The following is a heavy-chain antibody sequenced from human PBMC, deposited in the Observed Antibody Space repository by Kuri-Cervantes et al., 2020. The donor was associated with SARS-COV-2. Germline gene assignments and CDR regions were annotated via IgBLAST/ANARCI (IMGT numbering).Heavy chain of an antibody. V-gene: IGHV3-30*04. J-gene: IGHJ4*02. CDR3: ARDKIIVVVPAVPDY. CDR2: ISYDGSNK. Sequence: LSLTCAASGFTFSSYAMHWVRQAPGKGLEWVAVISYDGSNKYYADSVKGRFTISRDNSKNTLYLQMNSLRAEDTAVYYCARDKIIVVVPAVPDYWGQGTLVTVSS. CDR1: GFTFSSYA. D-gene: IGHD2-2*01.